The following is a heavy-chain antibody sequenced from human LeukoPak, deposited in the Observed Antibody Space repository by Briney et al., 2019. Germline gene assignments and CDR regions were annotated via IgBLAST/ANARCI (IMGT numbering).Heavy chain of an antibody. Sequence: PSQTLSLTCAVSGASISSGGYYWSWIRQPPGKGLEWIGEINHSGSTNYNPSLKSRVTISVDTSKNQFSLKLSSVTAADTAVYYCARWVGNGSGRTPIMRYYYYGMDVWGQGTTVTVSS. D-gene: IGHD3-10*01. CDR2: INHSGST. J-gene: IGHJ6*02. CDR1: GASISSGGYY. CDR3: ARWVGNGSGRTPIMRYYYYGMDV. V-gene: IGHV4-30-2*01.